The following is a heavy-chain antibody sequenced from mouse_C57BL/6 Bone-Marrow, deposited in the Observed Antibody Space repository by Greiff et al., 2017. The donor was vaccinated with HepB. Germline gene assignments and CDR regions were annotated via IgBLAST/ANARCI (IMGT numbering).Heavy chain of an antibody. CDR2: INPSSGYT. J-gene: IGHJ2*01. V-gene: IGHV1-4*01. CDR1: GYTFTSYT. Sequence: VQLQLSGAELARPGASVKMSCMASGYTFTSYTMHWVKQRPGQGLEWIGYINPSSGYTKYNQKFKDKATLTADKSSSSAYMQLCSLTSEVSADYYCARVLDGGDCWGEGTTLTVSS. CDR3: ARVLDGGDC.